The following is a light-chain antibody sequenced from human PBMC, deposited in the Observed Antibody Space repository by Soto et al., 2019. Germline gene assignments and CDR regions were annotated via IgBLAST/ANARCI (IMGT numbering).Light chain of an antibody. J-gene: IGLJ3*02. CDR2: GNS. Sequence: QSVLTQPPSVSGAPGQRVTISCTGSSSNIGAGYDVHWYQQLPGTAPKLLINGNSHRPSGVPDRFSGSKSGTSASLAITGLHADYEADYYCQSSDSSLSGSVFGGRTKVTVL. CDR3: QSSDSSLSGSV. CDR1: SSNIGAGYD. V-gene: IGLV1-40*01.